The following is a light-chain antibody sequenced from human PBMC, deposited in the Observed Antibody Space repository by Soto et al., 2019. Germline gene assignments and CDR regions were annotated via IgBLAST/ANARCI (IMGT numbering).Light chain of an antibody. Sequence: DIQMTQSPSFLSASVGDRVTIPCRASQSIGKHLNWYQQKPGKAPKFLIYGASTLQSGVPSRFTGSGSGTDFTLTVNSLQAEDFAIYYCQQSYSSPTTFGQGTRLEIK. CDR3: QQSYSSPTT. CDR2: GAS. V-gene: IGKV1-39*01. CDR1: QSIGKH. J-gene: IGKJ5*01.